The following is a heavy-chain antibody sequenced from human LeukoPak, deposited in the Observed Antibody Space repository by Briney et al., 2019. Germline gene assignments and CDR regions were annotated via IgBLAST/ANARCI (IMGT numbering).Heavy chain of an antibody. Sequence: ASVEVSCKASGYTFTGYYIHWVRQAPGQGLEWMGWLNPDGGGAYYAQSFQGRVTMTRDTSISTAYMELSSLRFDDTAVYYCARVGLIDYYYYPMDVWGQGTTVTVSS. CDR3: ARVGLIDYYYYPMDV. CDR2: LNPDGGGA. D-gene: IGHD3/OR15-3a*01. V-gene: IGHV1-2*02. CDR1: GYTFTGYY. J-gene: IGHJ6*02.